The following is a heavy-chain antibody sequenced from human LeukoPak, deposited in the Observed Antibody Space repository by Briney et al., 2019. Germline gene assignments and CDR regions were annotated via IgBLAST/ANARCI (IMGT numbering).Heavy chain of an antibody. CDR2: INHSGST. V-gene: IGHV4-34*01. CDR3: ARGRTTGTTADY. Sequence: SETLSLTCAVYGGSFSGYYWSWIRQPPGKGLEWIGEINHSGSTNYNPSLESRVTISVDTSKNQFSLKLSSVTAADTAVYYCARGRTTGTTADYWGQGTLVTVSS. D-gene: IGHD1-1*01. CDR1: GGSFSGYY. J-gene: IGHJ4*02.